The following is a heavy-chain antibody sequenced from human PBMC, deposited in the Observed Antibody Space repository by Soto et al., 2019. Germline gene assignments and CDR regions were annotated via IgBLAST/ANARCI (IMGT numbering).Heavy chain of an antibody. V-gene: IGHV1-8*01. Sequence: QVQLVQSGAEVKKPGASVKVSCKASGYTYTSYDIDWVRQATGQGLEWMGWMNPNSGNTGYAQKFQGRVTMTRNTSISTAYMELSSLRSEDTAVYYCARGKYSGYDYGWAGIYDYWGQGTLVTVSS. J-gene: IGHJ4*02. CDR1: GYTYTSYD. CDR2: MNPNSGNT. CDR3: ARGKYSGYDYGWAGIYDY. D-gene: IGHD5-12*01.